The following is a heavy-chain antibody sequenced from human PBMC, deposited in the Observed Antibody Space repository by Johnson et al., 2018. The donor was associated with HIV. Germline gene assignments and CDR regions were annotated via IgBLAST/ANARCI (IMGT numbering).Heavy chain of an antibody. CDR2: SWNSGSI. J-gene: IGHJ3*01. D-gene: IGHD3-3*01. V-gene: IGHV3-66*03. CDR1: GFTVSSNY. CDR3: ASPPSGYDFWDGPNIFDV. Sequence: VQLVESGGGLIQPGGSLRLSCAASGFTVSSNYMSWVRQAPGKGLEWVSGISWNSGSIGYADSVKGRFTISRDNAKNSLYLQMNSLRPEDTAVYYCASPPSGYDFWDGPNIFDVWGQGTMVSVAS.